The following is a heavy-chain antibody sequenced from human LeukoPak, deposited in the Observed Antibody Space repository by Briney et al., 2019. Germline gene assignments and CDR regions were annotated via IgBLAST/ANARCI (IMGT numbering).Heavy chain of an antibody. J-gene: IGHJ4*02. V-gene: IGHV3-23*01. CDR1: GFTFSSYA. CDR3: AKDRPENVEEDYDILTGYYGCFDY. D-gene: IGHD3-9*01. Sequence: GGSLRLSCAASGFTFSSYAMSWVRQAPGKGLEWVSAISGSGGSTYYADSVKGRFTISRDNSKNTLYLQMNSLRAEDTAVYYCAKDRPENVEEDYDILTGYYGCFDYWGQGTLVTVSS. CDR2: ISGSGGST.